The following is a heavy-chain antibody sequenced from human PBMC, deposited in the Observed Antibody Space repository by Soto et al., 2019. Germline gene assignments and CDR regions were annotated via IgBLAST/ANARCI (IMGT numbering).Heavy chain of an antibody. D-gene: IGHD1-20*01. CDR2: INPNSGGT. V-gene: IGHV1-2*04. Sequence: ASVKVSCKASGYTFTGYYMHWVRQAPGRGLEWMGWINPNSGGTNYAQKFQGWVTMTRDTSISTAYMELSRLRSDDTAVYYCARDRITGNYYYGMDVWGQGTTVTVSS. CDR3: ARDRITGNYYYGMDV. CDR1: GYTFTGYY. J-gene: IGHJ6*02.